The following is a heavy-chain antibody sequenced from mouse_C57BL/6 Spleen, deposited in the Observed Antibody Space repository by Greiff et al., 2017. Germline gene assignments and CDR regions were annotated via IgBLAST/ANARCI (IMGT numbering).Heavy chain of an antibody. D-gene: IGHD1-1*01. V-gene: IGHV1-52*01. CDR3: ARSDYYGSSYDWYFDV. CDR2: IDPSDSET. Sequence: QVQLQQPGAELVRPGSSVKLSCKASGYTFTSYWMHWVKQRPIQGLEWIGNIDPSDSETHYNQKFKDKATLTVDKSSSTAYMQLSSLTSEDSAVYYGARSDYYGSSYDWYFDVWGTGTTVTVSS. CDR1: GYTFTSYW. J-gene: IGHJ1*03.